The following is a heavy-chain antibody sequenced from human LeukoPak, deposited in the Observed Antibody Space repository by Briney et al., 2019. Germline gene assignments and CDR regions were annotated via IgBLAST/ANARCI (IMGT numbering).Heavy chain of an antibody. V-gene: IGHV3-7*05. J-gene: IGHJ6*02. CDR3: ARVPSRGDDHIFPSNYGMDV. Sequence: GGSLRLSCAASGFTFSSYWVTWVRQAPGKWPEWVASIKEDGSEKDYVDSVKGRFTISRDNAKNSLYLQMNSLRAEDTAVYYCARVPSRGDDHIFPSNYGMDVWGQGTTVTVSS. D-gene: IGHD5-12*01. CDR2: IKEDGSEK. CDR1: GFTFSSYW.